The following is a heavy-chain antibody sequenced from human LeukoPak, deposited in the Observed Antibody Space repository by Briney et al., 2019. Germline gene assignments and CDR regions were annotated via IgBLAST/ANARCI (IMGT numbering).Heavy chain of an antibody. CDR2: ISGSGGST. J-gene: IGHJ4*02. V-gene: IGHV3-23*01. D-gene: IGHD3-22*01. CDR3: ARDPVAYYYDSSGIPTT. CDR1: GFTFSSYA. Sequence: GGSLRLSCAASGFTFSSYAMSWVRQAPGKGLEWVSAISGSGGSTYYADSVKGRFTISRDNSKNTLYLQMNSLRAEDTAVYYCARDPVAYYYDSSGIPTTWGQGTLVTVSS.